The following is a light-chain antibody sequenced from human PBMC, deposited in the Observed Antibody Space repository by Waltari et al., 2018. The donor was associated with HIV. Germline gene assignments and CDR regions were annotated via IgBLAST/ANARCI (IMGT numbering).Light chain of an antibody. CDR3: TSYTTTNTLVV. CDR1: SSAVGGYNY. V-gene: IGLV2-14*01. CDR2: DVS. Sequence: QSALTQPAPVSGSPGQSITISCTGTSSAVGGYNYVYWYQQHPGKAPKPMIYDVSNRPSGVSNRFSGSKSGNTASLTISGLQAEDEADYYCTSYTTTNTLVVFGGGTKLTVL. J-gene: IGLJ2*01.